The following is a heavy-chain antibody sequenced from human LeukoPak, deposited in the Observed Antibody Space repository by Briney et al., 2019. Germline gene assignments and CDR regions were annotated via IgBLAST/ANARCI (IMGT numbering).Heavy chain of an antibody. CDR3: ATALYDSSGYYIDP. CDR2: FDPEDGET. J-gene: IGHJ5*02. Sequence: ASVKVSCKVSGYTLTELSMHWVRQAPGEGLEWMGGFDPEDGETIYAQKFQGRVTMTEDTSTDTAYMELSSLRSEDTAVYYCATALYDSSGYYIDPWGQGTLVTVSS. V-gene: IGHV1-24*01. CDR1: GYTLTELS. D-gene: IGHD3-22*01.